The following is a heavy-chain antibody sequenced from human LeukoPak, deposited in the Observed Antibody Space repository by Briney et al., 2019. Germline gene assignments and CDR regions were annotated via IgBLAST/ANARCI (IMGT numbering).Heavy chain of an antibody. Sequence: GGSLRLSCAASGFTFSDYYMSWIRQAPGKGLEWVSYISSSSSYTNYAYSVKGRFTISRDNAKNSLYLQMNSLRAEDTAVYYCFKDRYSSAYYFENWGQGTLVTVSS. V-gene: IGHV3-11*06. CDR2: ISSSSSYT. CDR1: GFTFSDYY. D-gene: IGHD1-1*01. J-gene: IGHJ4*02. CDR3: FKDRYSSAYYFEN.